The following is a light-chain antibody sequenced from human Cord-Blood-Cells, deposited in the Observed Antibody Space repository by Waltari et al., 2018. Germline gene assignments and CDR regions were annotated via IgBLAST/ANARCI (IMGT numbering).Light chain of an antibody. CDR3: QHPDT. J-gene: IGKJ1*01. CDR1: QSISSY. CDR2: AAS. V-gene: IGKV1-39*01. Sequence: DIQMTPSPSSLSASVGDRVTITCRAIQSISSYLNWYQQKPGKAPKLLIYAASSLQSGVPSRFSGSGSGTDFTLTISSLQPEDFATYYCQHPDTFGQGTKVEIK.